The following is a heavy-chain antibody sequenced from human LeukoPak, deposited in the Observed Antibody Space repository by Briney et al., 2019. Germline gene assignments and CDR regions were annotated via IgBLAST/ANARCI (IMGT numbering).Heavy chain of an antibody. CDR3: AKDRVTTTAGFDY. V-gene: IGHV3-30*18. CDR1: GFTFSSYG. J-gene: IGHJ4*02. D-gene: IGHD4-17*01. Sequence: GGSLRLSCAASGFTFSSYGMHWVRQAPGKGLGWVAVISYDGSNKYYADSVKGRFTISRDNSKNTLYLQMNSLRAEDTAVYYCAKDRVTTTAGFDYWGQGTLVTVSS. CDR2: ISYDGSNK.